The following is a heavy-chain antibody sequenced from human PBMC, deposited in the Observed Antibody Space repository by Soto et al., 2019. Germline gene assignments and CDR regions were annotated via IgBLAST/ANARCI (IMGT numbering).Heavy chain of an antibody. CDR2: INHSGST. CDR3: ARGRRVVPAVYDY. J-gene: IGHJ4*02. CDR1: GGSFSGYY. V-gene: IGHV4-34*01. Sequence: QVQLQQWGAGLLKPSETLSLTCAVYGGSFSGYYWSWIRQPPGKGLEWIGEINHSGSTNYNPSLRMRVTLSVDTSKNQFSLKLSSVTAADTAVYYCARGRRVVPAVYDYWGQGTLVTVSS. D-gene: IGHD2-2*01.